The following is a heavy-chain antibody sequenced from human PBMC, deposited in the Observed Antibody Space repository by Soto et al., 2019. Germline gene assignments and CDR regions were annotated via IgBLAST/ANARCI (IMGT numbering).Heavy chain of an antibody. D-gene: IGHD4-4*01. CDR3: ARSDNYVPFDH. V-gene: IGHV4-30-4*01. CDR2: ISYSGFT. Sequence: QVQLQESGPGLVKPSQTLSLTCTVSGGSISSGDYYWSWIRQPPGKGLEWIGYISYSGFTYYNPSLNSRLTMSVDTSKTQFSLKLSSVIAADTAVYYCARSDNYVPFDHWGQGTLVTVSS. CDR1: GGSISSGDYY. J-gene: IGHJ4*02.